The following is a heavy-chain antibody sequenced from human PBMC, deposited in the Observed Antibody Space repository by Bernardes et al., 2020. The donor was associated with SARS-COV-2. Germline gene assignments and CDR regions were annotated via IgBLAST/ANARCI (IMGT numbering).Heavy chain of an antibody. V-gene: IGHV1-24*01. D-gene: IGHD6-19*01. CDR3: ATSYAVAGISLFDF. J-gene: IGHJ4*02. CDR2: FDPEDIKT. Sequence: ASVKVSCKVSGYTLLELSMHWVRQAPGKGLEWMGGFDPEDIKTIYAQKFQGRVTMTEDTSTDTAYMELSSLRSEDTAVYYCATSYAVAGISLFDFWGQGTLVTVSS. CDR1: GYTLLELS.